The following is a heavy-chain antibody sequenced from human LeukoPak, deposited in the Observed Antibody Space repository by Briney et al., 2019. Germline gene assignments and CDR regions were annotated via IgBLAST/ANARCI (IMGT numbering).Heavy chain of an antibody. J-gene: IGHJ4*02. CDR2: ISGTSSTI. CDR1: GFTFSSYN. Sequence: PGGSLRLSCGASGFTFSSYNMNWVRQAPGKGLEWVSYISGTSSTIYYADSVKGLFTISRDNSKNTLYLQMNSLRAEDTAVYYCAKDFHASSGYYLDYWGQGTLVTVSS. V-gene: IGHV3-48*01. CDR3: AKDFHASSGYYLDY. D-gene: IGHD3-22*01.